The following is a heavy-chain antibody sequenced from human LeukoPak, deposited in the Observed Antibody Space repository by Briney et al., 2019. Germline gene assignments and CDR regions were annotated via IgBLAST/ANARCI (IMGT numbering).Heavy chain of an antibody. Sequence: GGSLRLSCAASGFTFSNAWMSWVRQAPGKGLEWVGRILSKSEGGTADYSSPVKGRFTISRDDSKNTLYLQMDSLKTEDTATYYCTTESYDRWGHGTLVTVSS. CDR2: ILSKSEGGTA. CDR1: GFTFSNAW. CDR3: TTESYDR. J-gene: IGHJ4*01. V-gene: IGHV3-15*01. D-gene: IGHD3-22*01.